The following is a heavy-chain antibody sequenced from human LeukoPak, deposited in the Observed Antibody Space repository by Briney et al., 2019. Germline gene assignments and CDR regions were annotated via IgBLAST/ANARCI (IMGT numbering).Heavy chain of an antibody. D-gene: IGHD5-24*01. CDR2: ISGSGGST. CDR3: ARADGYNYYYYYYMDV. Sequence: GGTLRLSCAASGFTFSSYGMSWVRQAPGKGLEWVSAISGSGGSTYYADSVKGRFTISRDNSKNTLYLQMNSLRAEDTAVYYCARADGYNYYYYYYMDVWGKGTTVTISS. V-gene: IGHV3-23*01. CDR1: GFTFSSYG. J-gene: IGHJ6*03.